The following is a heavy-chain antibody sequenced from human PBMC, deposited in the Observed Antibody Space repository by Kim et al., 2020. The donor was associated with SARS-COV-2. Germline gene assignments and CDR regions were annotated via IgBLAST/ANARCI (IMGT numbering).Heavy chain of an antibody. CDR3: ARGAIILFSSRAWLGFDP. CDR1: GGSFSGYY. V-gene: IGHV4-34*01. D-gene: IGHD3-22*01. CDR2: INHSGST. Sequence: SETLSLTCAVYGGSFSGYYWSWIRQPPGKGLEWIGEINHSGSTNYNPSLKSRVTISVDTSKNQFSLKLSSVTAADTAVYYCARGAIILFSSRAWLGFDP. J-gene: IGHJ5*02.